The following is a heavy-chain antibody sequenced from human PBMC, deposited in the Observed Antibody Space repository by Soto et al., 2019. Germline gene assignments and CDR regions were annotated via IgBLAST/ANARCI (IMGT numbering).Heavy chain of an antibody. Sequence: GESLKISCKGSGYSFTNYWIGWVRQMPGKGLEYMGTIFPGDSDTYYSPSFQGQVTISVDKSVNTAYLQWSSLKASDTAMYYCARRNFDSSGYSRGYDIWGQGTMVTV. CDR1: GYSFTNYW. V-gene: IGHV5-51*01. CDR2: IFPGDSDT. J-gene: IGHJ3*02. D-gene: IGHD3-22*01. CDR3: ARRNFDSSGYSRGYDI.